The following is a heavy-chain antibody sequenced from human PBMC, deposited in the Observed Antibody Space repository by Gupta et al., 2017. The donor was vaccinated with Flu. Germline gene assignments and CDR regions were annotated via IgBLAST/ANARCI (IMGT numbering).Heavy chain of an antibody. V-gene: IGHV2-26*01. D-gene: IGHD2-21*01. Sequence: WIRQPPGMALEWRAHIFSSGEKSYITSLKTRLAIAKDASKSQVVLSMTNMDPLDTATYYCARIRTGDCYKYGGADYYGMDVWGQGTTVTVS. J-gene: IGHJ6*02. CDR3: ARIRTGDCYKYGGADYYGMDV. CDR2: IFSSGEK.